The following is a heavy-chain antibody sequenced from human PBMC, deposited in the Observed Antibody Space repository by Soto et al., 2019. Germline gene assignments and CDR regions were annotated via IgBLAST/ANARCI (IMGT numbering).Heavy chain of an antibody. J-gene: IGHJ4*02. CDR1: GYTFTSND. Sequence: ASVKVSCKASGYTFTSNDINWVRQATGQGLEWMGWMNPNSGNTGYAQKFQGRVTMTRNTSISTAYMELSSLRSEDTAVYYCARVGYYYDSSGYYLSFDYWGQGTLVTVS. D-gene: IGHD3-22*01. V-gene: IGHV1-8*01. CDR3: ARVGYYYDSSGYYLSFDY. CDR2: MNPNSGNT.